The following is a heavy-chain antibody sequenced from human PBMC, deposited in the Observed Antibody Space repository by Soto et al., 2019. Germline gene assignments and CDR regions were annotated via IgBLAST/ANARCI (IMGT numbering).Heavy chain of an antibody. Sequence: SETLSLTCAVYGGSFSGYYWSWIRQPPGKGLEWIGEINHSGSTNYNPSLKSRVTISVDTSKNQFSLKLSSVTAADTAVYYCARSPGDHPKRAAPFDYWGQGTLVTVSS. CDR2: INHSGST. J-gene: IGHJ4*02. CDR1: GGSFSGYY. D-gene: IGHD2-21*02. CDR3: ARSPGDHPKRAAPFDY. V-gene: IGHV4-34*01.